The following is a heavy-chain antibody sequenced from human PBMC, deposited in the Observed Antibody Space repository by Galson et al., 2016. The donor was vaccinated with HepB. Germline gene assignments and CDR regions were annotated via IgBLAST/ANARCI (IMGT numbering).Heavy chain of an antibody. CDR2: VFWNEDK. Sequence: PALVNPTQTLTLTCNFSGFSLKTSGEAVAWIRQPPGKALEWLAVVFWNEDKFYVPSLKNRLALTTDTSKDQVVLTLANMDPVDTGTYLCAHNGYHQVGRTFSYSLVGWGAGTTVTVS. CDR1: GFSLKTSGEA. J-gene: IGHJ6*03. V-gene: IGHV2-5*01. CDR3: AHNGYHQVGRTFSYSLVG. D-gene: IGHD3-16*02.